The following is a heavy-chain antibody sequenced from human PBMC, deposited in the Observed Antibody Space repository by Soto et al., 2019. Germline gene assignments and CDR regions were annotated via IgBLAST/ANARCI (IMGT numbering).Heavy chain of an antibody. Sequence: PGGSLRLSCAASGFTFSSYSMNWVRQAPGKGLEWVSSISSSSSYIYYADSVKGRFTISRDNTENSLFLQMNNLRAEDSAIYYCAITTSTVSYWFDPWGPGTQVTVSS. CDR2: ISSSSSYI. J-gene: IGHJ5*02. V-gene: IGHV3-21*04. CDR3: AITTSTVSYWFDP. D-gene: IGHD4-4*01. CDR1: GFTFSSYS.